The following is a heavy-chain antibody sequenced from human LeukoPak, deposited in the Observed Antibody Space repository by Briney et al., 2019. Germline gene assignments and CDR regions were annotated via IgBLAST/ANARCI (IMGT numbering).Heavy chain of an antibody. CDR2: IYYSGST. CDR1: GGSISSYY. J-gene: IGHJ6*02. CDR3: ARDQGYYDFWSGYYGLDGMDV. D-gene: IGHD3-3*01. Sequence: SETLSLTCTVSGGSISSYYWSWIRQPPGKGLEWIGYIYYSGSTNYNPSLKSRVTISVVTSKNQFSLKLSSVTAADTAVYYCARDQGYYDFWSGYYGLDGMDVWGQGTTVTVSS. V-gene: IGHV4-59*01.